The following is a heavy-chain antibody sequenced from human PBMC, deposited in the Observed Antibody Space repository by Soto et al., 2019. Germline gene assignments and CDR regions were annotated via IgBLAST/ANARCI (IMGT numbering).Heavy chain of an antibody. CDR2: ISSNGGST. CDR1: GFTFSRFA. D-gene: IGHD3-22*01. J-gene: IGHJ4*02. Sequence: GGSLRLSCSASGFTFSRFAMHWLRQAPGKGPEYVSAISSNGGSTYYADSVKGRFTISRDNSKNTLYLQMNSLRAEDTAVYYCASHYYDSSGYYNDYWGQGTLVTVSS. CDR3: ASHYYDSSGYYNDY. V-gene: IGHV3-64*04.